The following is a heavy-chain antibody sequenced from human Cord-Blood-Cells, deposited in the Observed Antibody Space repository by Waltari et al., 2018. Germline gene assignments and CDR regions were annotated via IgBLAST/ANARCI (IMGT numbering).Heavy chain of an antibody. V-gene: IGHV4-39*01. Sequence: QLQLQESGPGLVKPSETLSLTCTVSGGSISSSSYYWGWIRQPPGKGLEWIGSIYYSGSTYYNPSLKSRVTISVDTSKNQFSLKLSSVTAADTAVYYCAIRGNSNDDRGHFDYWGQGTLVTVSS. CDR1: GGSISSSSYY. D-gene: IGHD4-4*01. CDR3: AIRGNSNDDRGHFDY. J-gene: IGHJ4*02. CDR2: IYYSGST.